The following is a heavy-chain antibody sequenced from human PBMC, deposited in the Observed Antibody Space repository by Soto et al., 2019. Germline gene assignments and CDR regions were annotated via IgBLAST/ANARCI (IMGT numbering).Heavy chain of an antibody. J-gene: IGHJ1*01. CDR1: GFSFSNYG. CDR3: ARDPRVETTLMAVFQG. V-gene: IGHV3-33*01. D-gene: IGHD3-3*01. CDR2: IWYDGSNK. Sequence: QVQLVESGGGVVQPGRFLRLSCAGSGFSFSNYGMHWVRQAPGKGLEWVALIWYDGSNKYYADSVKGRFTISRDNSKNTLYLQMSSLRNEDTAVYYCARDPRVETTLMAVFQGWGQGTLVTVSS.